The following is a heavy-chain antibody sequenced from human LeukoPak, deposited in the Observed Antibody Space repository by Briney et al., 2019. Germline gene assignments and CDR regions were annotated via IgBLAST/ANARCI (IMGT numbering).Heavy chain of an antibody. CDR3: ARAPNPDFFDD. D-gene: IGHD2-8*01. V-gene: IGHV4-59*01. CDR2: IYYSGST. J-gene: IGHJ4*02. Sequence: PSETLSLTCTVSSGSIRTSYCSSIRQPPGKGLEWIGYIYYSGSTNYNPSLKSRVTISVDTSRNQFSLKLSSVTAADTAVYYCARAPNPDFFDDWGQGTLVTVSS. CDR1: SGSIRTSY.